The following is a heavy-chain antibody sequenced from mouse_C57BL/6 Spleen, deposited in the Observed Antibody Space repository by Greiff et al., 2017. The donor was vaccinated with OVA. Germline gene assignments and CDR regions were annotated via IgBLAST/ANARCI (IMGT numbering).Heavy chain of an antibody. Sequence: EVQLQQSGPELVKPGASVKISCKASGYTFTDYYMNWVKQSHGKSLEWIGDINPNNGGTSYNQKFKGKATLTVDKSSSTAYMELRSLTSEDSAVYYCAREGISDGFAYWGQGTLVTVSA. CDR3: AREGISDGFAY. CDR2: INPNNGGT. J-gene: IGHJ3*01. CDR1: GYTFTDYY. V-gene: IGHV1-26*01.